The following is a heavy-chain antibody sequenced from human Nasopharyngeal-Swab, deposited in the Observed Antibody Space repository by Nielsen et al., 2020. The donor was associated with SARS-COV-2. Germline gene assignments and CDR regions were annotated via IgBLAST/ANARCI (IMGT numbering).Heavy chain of an antibody. J-gene: IGHJ4*02. D-gene: IGHD2-8*01. V-gene: IGHV1-2*06. CDR1: GYTFTDYY. CDR3: VRDDGDVPGVTGSGPPGGY. Sequence: ASVKVSCKASGYTFTDYYMHWVRQAPGQGLEWMGRINPNSGDTDYSQKFQGRVTVTRDKSINTVYMELSSLRSDDTAVFYCVRDDGDVPGVTGSGPPGGYWGQGTLVTVSS. CDR2: INPNSGDT.